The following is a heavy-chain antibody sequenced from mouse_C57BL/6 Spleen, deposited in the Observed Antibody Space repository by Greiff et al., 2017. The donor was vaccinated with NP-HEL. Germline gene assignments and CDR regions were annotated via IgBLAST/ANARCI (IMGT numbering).Heavy chain of an antibody. Sequence: EVMLVESGGGLVQPGESLKLSCESNEYEFPSHDMSWVRKTPEKRLELVAAINSDGGSTYYPDTMERRFIISRDNTKKTLYLQMSSLRSEDTALYYCARQGSIVTTPYWYFDVWGTGTTVTVSS. CDR1: EYEFPSHD. D-gene: IGHD2-5*01. CDR2: INSDGGST. J-gene: IGHJ1*03. CDR3: ARQGSIVTTPYWYFDV. V-gene: IGHV5-2*01.